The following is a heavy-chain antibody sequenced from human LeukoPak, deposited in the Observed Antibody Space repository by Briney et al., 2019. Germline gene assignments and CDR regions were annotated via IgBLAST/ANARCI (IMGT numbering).Heavy chain of an antibody. Sequence: KPSETLSLTCTVSGGSLNSYYWSWIRQPPGKGLEWIGFITHSGGTDFDSSLGGRVTISVDTSKNQFSLRLTSMTAADTAVYFWARGRFSNGGFEETFLDAWGQGVLVTVSS. V-gene: IGHV4-59*01. J-gene: IGHJ5*02. D-gene: IGHD7-27*01. CDR2: ITHSGGT. CDR1: GGSLNSYY. CDR3: ARGRFSNGGFEETFLDA.